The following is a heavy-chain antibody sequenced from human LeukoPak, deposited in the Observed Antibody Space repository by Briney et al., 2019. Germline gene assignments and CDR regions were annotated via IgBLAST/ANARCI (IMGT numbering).Heavy chain of an antibody. V-gene: IGHV5-51*01. J-gene: IGHJ4*02. CDR3: ARSLWILGVYFSL. CDR2: IYPGDSDT. D-gene: IGHD2-2*03. CDR1: GYSFTSYW. Sequence: GESLKISCKGSGYSFTSYWIGWVRQMPGKGLEWMGIIYPGDSDTRYSPSFQGQVTISADKSISTAYLQWSSLKASDTAMYYCARSLWILGVYFSLWGQGTLVTVSS.